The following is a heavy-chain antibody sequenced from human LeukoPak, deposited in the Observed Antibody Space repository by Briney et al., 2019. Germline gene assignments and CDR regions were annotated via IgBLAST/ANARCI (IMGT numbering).Heavy chain of an antibody. CDR1: GGTFSSYA. J-gene: IGHJ6*03. Sequence: SVKVSCKASGGTFSSYAISWVRQAPGQGLEWMGRIIPILGIANYAQKFQGRVTITADKSTSTAYMELSSLRSEDTAVYYCAREPSPHLYYYYYMDVWGKGTTVTVSS. CDR2: IIPILGIA. V-gene: IGHV1-69*04. CDR3: AREPSPHLYYYYYMDV.